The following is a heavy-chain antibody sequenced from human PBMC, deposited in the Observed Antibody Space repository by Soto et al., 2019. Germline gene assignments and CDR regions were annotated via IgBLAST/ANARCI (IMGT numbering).Heavy chain of an antibody. J-gene: IGHJ4*02. CDR3: AREPHYFDY. CDR2: ISAYNGNT. CDR1: GYTFTSYG. Sequence: QVQLVQSGAEVKKPGASVKVSCKASGYTFTSYGISWVRQAPGQGLEWMGWISAYNGNTKNAQKPQGRVTMTTDTTTSTAHMELRSLRSDDTAVYYCAREPHYFDYWGQGTLVTVSS. V-gene: IGHV1-18*01.